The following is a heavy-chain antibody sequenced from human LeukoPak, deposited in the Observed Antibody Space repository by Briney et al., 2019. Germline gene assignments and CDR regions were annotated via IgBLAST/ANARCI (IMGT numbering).Heavy chain of an antibody. J-gene: IGHJ4*02. CDR3: ARDRDSSGILDY. CDR1: GFTFSSYG. CDR2: ISYDGSNK. D-gene: IGHD6-19*01. V-gene: IGHV3-30*03. Sequence: PGGSLRLSCAASGFTFSSYGMHWVRQAPGKGLEWVAVISYDGSNKYYADSVKGRFTISRGNSKNTLYLQMNSLRAEDTAVYYCARDRDSSGILDYWGQGTLVTVSS.